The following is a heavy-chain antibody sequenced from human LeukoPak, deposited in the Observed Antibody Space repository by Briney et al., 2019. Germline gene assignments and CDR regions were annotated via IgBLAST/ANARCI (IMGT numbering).Heavy chain of an antibody. CDR3: ARGPRGGNWNEALDY. CDR2: FFPGDSDR. D-gene: IGHD1-1*01. V-gene: IGHV5-51*01. Sequence: GESLKISCKASGYRFTTYWIGWVRPMPGEGLEWMGMFFPGDSDRRYSPSFQGQVTISADKSITTAYLQWNSLKASDTAIYYCARGPRGGNWNEALDYWGQGTLVTVSS. CDR1: GYRFTTYW. J-gene: IGHJ4*02.